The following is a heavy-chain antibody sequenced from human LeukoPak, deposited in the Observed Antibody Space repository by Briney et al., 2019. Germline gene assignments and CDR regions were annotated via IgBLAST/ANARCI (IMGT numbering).Heavy chain of an antibody. CDR3: AGGQLDSSNAS. D-gene: IGHD6-13*01. CDR2: IIPIFGTA. Sequence: SVKVSCKASGGTFSSYVISWVRQAPGQGLEWMGGIIPIFGTANYAQKFQGRVTMTRDTSKNQFSLKLSSVTAADTAVYYCAGGQLDSSNASWGQGTLVTVSS. CDR1: GGTFSSYV. J-gene: IGHJ4*02. V-gene: IGHV1-69*05.